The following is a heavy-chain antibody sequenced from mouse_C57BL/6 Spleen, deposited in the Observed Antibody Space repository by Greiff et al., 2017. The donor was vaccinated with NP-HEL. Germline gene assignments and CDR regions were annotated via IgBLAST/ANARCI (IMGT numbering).Heavy chain of an antibody. Sequence: QVQLQQPGAELVKPGASVKVSCKASGYTFTSYWMHWVKQRPGQGLEWIGRIHPSDSDTNYNQKFKGKATLTVDKSSSTAYMQLSSLTSEDSAVYYCAMADYYSNRETYWGQGTLVTVSA. J-gene: IGHJ3*01. CDR3: AMADYYSNRETY. CDR2: IHPSDSDT. V-gene: IGHV1-74*01. CDR1: GYTFTSYW. D-gene: IGHD2-5*01.